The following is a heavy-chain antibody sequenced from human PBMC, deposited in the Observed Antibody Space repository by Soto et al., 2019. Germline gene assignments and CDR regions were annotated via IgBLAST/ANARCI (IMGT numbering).Heavy chain of an antibody. V-gene: IGHV4-39*07. J-gene: IGHJ6*02. CDR1: GGSISSSSYY. Sequence: QLQLQESGPGLVKPSETLSLTCTVSGGSISSSSYYWGWIRQPPGKGLEWIGSIYCSGSTYYNPSLKSRVTISVDTSKNQFSLKLSSVTAADTAVYYCAREATVVTRANYYYGMDVWGQGTTVTVSS. D-gene: IGHD4-17*01. CDR2: IYCSGST. CDR3: AREATVVTRANYYYGMDV.